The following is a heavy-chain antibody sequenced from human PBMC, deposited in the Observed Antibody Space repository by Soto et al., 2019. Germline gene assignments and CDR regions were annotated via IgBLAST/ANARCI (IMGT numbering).Heavy chain of an antibody. J-gene: IGHJ3*01. V-gene: IGHV2-5*02. CDR3: AHTIVVVPTDHDAFDV. Sequence: HITLKESGPTLVQPTQNLTLTCTFSGFSLSSIGVGVGWIRQSPGKALERLGILYWDDDKHYSPSMKSRISIAKYTSKDQVVLTLTNMDPVDTATYYCAHTIVVVPTDHDAFDVWGQGTMVTVSS. CDR1: GFSLSSIGVG. D-gene: IGHD2-2*01. CDR2: LYWDDDK.